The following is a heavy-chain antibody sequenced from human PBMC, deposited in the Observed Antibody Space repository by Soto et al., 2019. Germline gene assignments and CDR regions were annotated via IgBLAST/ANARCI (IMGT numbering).Heavy chain of an antibody. CDR1: GGTFSSYA. Sequence: GASVKVSCKASGGTFSSYAISWVRQAPGQGLEWMGGIIPIFGTANYAQKFQGRVTITADESTSTAYMELSSLRSEDTAVYYCARGGEDYYYYGMDVWGQGTTVTVSS. V-gene: IGHV1-69*13. CDR2: IIPIFGTA. D-gene: IGHD3-10*01. CDR3: ARGGEDYYYYGMDV. J-gene: IGHJ6*02.